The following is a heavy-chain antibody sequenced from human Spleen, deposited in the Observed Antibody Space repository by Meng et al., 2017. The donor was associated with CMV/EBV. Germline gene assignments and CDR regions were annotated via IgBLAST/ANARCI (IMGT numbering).Heavy chain of an antibody. V-gene: IGHV3-53*01. CDR3: ARAYSSGWIYYFDY. Sequence: GESLRLSCAASGFIVSSNYMSWVRQAPGKGLEWVSVIYSGGSTYYADSVKGRFIISRDNSKNTLYLQMNSLRAEDTAVYYCARAYSSGWIYYFDYWGQGTLVTVSS. CDR2: IYSGGST. CDR1: GFIVSSNY. J-gene: IGHJ4*02. D-gene: IGHD6-19*01.